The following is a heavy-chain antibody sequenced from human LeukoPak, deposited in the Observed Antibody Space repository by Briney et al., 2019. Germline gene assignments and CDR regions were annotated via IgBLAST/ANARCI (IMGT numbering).Heavy chain of an antibody. J-gene: IGHJ4*02. V-gene: IGHV1-69*06. CDR2: IIPIFGTA. D-gene: IGHD5-12*01. CDR3: ARGSGYDYYRSDY. CDR1: GDTFSSYA. Sequence: SVKVSCKASGDTFSSYAISWVREAPGQGLEWMGGIIPIFGTANYAQKFQGRVTITADKSTSTAYMELSSLRSEDTAVYYCARGSGYDYYRSDYWGQGTLVTVSS.